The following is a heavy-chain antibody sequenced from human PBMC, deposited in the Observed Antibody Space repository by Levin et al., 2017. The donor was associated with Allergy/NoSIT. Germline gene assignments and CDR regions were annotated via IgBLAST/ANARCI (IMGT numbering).Heavy chain of an antibody. CDR2: IWDDGSNK. CDR3: ARDRLLWVGGSRVYYDYYMDV. Sequence: AGGSLRLSCAASGFTFSTFGMHWVRQAPGKGLEWVAVIWDDGSNKYYADSVQGRFTISRDNSKNTLYLQMNSLRDEDTAVYYCARDRLLWVGGSRVYYDYYMDVWGKGTTVTVSS. J-gene: IGHJ6*03. V-gene: IGHV3-33*01. CDR1: GFTFSTFG. D-gene: IGHD3-10*01.